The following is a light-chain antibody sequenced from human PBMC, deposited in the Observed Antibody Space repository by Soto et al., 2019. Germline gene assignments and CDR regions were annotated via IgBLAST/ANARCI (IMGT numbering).Light chain of an antibody. CDR1: SSDVGGYNY. J-gene: IGLJ3*02. CDR2: GGS. Sequence: QSALTQPASVSGSPGQSITISCTGSSSDVGGYNYVSWYQQHPGKAPKFIIYGGSNRPSGVSIRFSGSKSGNTASLTISGLQAEDEADYYCTSYTSTSKFRVFGGGTKLTVL. V-gene: IGLV2-14*01. CDR3: TSYTSTSKFRV.